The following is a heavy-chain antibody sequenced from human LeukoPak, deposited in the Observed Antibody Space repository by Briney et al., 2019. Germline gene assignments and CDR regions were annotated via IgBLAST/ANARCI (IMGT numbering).Heavy chain of an antibody. Sequence: GGSLRLSRAASGFTFSSYSMNWVRQAPGKGLEWVSYIRSSSSTIYYADSVKGRFTISRDNAKNSLYLQMNSLRAEDTAVYYCARDDWQLQKGRAFDIWGQGTMVTVSS. J-gene: IGHJ3*02. CDR2: IRSSSSTI. D-gene: IGHD1-1*01. CDR1: GFTFSSYS. CDR3: ARDDWQLQKGRAFDI. V-gene: IGHV3-48*04.